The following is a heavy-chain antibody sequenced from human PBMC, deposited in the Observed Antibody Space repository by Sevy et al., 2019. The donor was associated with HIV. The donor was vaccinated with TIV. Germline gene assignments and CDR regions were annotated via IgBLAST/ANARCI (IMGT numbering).Heavy chain of an antibody. Sequence: GGSLRLSCAVSGFRFNTYVMSWVRQAPGKGLEWVSSISASGGYTYYADSVEGRFAISRDNSKNTVDLQMNSLRAEDTALYYCAKETTSGYFPWGQGTLVTVSS. V-gene: IGHV3-23*01. CDR2: ISASGGYT. J-gene: IGHJ5*02. CDR3: AKETTSGYFP. CDR1: GFRFNTYV. D-gene: IGHD3-3*01.